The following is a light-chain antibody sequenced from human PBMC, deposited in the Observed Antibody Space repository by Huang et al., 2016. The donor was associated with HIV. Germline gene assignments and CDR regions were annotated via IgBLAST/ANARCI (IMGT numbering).Light chain of an antibody. CDR1: QTINSW. CDR3: QQYSSYST. CDR2: KAS. Sequence: DIQMAQSPSTLSASVGDRVTITCRARQTINSWLAWYQQKPGKAPKLLIYKASTLETGVPSRFSGSGSGTEFTLTLSSLQPDDFATYYCQQYSSYSTFGQGTKVEMK. J-gene: IGKJ1*01. V-gene: IGKV1-5*03.